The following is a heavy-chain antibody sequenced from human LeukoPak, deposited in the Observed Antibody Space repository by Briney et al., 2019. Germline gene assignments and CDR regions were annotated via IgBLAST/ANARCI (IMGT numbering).Heavy chain of an antibody. D-gene: IGHD6-19*01. CDR1: GSTFSSHT. Sequence: PTGGSLRLSCAASGSTFSSHTMNWVRQAPGKRLEWISYISNTGSVIYYADSVKGRFTISRDNAKNSLYLQMNSLRAEDTAVYYCAREQWLDGEGYYWGQGTLVTVSS. CDR2: ISNTGSVI. J-gene: IGHJ4*02. V-gene: IGHV3-48*04. CDR3: AREQWLDGEGYY.